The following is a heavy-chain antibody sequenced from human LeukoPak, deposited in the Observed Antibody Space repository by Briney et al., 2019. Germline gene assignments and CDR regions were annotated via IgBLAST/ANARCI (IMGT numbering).Heavy chain of an antibody. D-gene: IGHD3-10*01. CDR1: GFTFSSYG. CDR2: ISCSGSTI. V-gene: IGHV3-48*02. J-gene: IGHJ6*04. CDR3: AELGLTMIGGV. Sequence: GGSLRLSCAASGFTFSSYGMSWVRQAPGKGLEWVSAISCSGSTIYYADSLKRRFTISRDNAKNSLYLQMNQLRDEDMAVYYCAELGLTMIGGVWGKGTTVTISS.